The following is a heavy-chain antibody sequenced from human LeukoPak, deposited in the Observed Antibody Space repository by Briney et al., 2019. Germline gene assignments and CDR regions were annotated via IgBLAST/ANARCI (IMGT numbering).Heavy chain of an antibody. Sequence: GGSLRLSCAASGFTFSSNATSWVRQAPGKGLEWVSVISGSGGSSYYADSVKGRFTISRDNSKNTLYLQMNSLRAEDTAVYYCAKVSDFWSGYFDYWGQGALVTVSS. CDR1: GFTFSSNA. V-gene: IGHV3-23*01. CDR2: ISGSGGSS. CDR3: AKVSDFWSGYFDY. D-gene: IGHD3-3*01. J-gene: IGHJ4*02.